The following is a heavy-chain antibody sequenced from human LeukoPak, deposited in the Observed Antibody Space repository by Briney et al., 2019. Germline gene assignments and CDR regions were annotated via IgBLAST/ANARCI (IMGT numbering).Heavy chain of an antibody. J-gene: IGHJ2*01. CDR2: IYYSGST. CDR1: GGSISSSSYY. D-gene: IGHD2-15*01. V-gene: IGHV4-39*07. Sequence: PSETLSLTCTVSGGSISSSSYYWGWIRQPPGKGLEWIGSIYYSGSTYYNPSLKSRVTISVDTSKNQFSLKLSSVTAADTAVYYCASSSGGSCSLFSYRPCYWYFDLWGRGTLVTVSS. CDR3: ASSSGGSCSLFSYRPCYWYFDL.